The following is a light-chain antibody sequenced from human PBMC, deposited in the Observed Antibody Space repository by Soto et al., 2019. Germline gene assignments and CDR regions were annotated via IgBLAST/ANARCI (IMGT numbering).Light chain of an antibody. J-gene: IGKJ1*01. V-gene: IGKV1-39*01. CDR3: QQSYSSLWT. Sequence: DIQMTQSPSSLSASVGDRVTITCRANQSISRYLNWYQQRPVRPPSLLIFAASSLQSGVPSRFTGSGSGTEFTLTISGLQPDDLATYYCQQSYSSLWTFGPGTKVDIK. CDR1: QSISRY. CDR2: AAS.